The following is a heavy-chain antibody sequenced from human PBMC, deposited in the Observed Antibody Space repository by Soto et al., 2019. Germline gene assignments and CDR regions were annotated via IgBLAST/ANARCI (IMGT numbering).Heavy chain of an antibody. J-gene: IGHJ4*02. CDR1: GFTFSSYG. CDR3: AKDYHPAPPYYYGSGSYYTGDY. CDR2: ISYDGSNK. Sequence: QVQLVESGGGVVQPGRSLRLSCAASGFTFSSYGMHWVRQAPGKGLAWVAVISYDGSNKYYADSVKGRFTISRDNSKNTLYLQMNSLRAEDTAVYYCAKDYHPAPPYYYGSGSYYTGDYWGQGTLVTVSS. D-gene: IGHD3-10*01. V-gene: IGHV3-30*18.